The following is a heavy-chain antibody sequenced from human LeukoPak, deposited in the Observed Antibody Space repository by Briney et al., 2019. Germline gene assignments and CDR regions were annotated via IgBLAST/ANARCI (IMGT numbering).Heavy chain of an antibody. V-gene: IGHV4-61*02. J-gene: IGHJ4*02. D-gene: IGHD6-19*01. CDR1: GGSISSGSYY. CDR3: ARDIGGSSGWYNYFDY. CDR2: IYTSGST. Sequence: SQTLSLTCTVSGGSISSGSYYWSWIRQPAGKGLEWIARIYTSGSTNYNPSLKSRVTISVDTSKNQFSLKLSSVTAADTAVYYCARDIGGSSGWYNYFDYWGQGTLVTVSS.